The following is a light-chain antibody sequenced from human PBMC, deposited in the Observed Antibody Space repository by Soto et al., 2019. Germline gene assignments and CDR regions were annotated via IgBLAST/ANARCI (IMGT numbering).Light chain of an antibody. Sequence: EIVVTQSPGTLSLSPGDRATLSCRASRSFASSYLAWYQQKPGQAPRLLIYAASSRSTGIPDWFIGSGSGTEFTLPISRLEPDDFAVYYCHHYDSSPPYTFGQGTKLVIK. CDR1: RSFASSY. CDR3: HHYDSSPPYT. J-gene: IGKJ2*01. CDR2: AAS. V-gene: IGKV3-20*01.